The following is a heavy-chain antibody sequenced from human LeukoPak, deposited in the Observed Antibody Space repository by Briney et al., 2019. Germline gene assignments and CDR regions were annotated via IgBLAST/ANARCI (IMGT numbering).Heavy chain of an antibody. J-gene: IGHJ4*02. CDR3: AKDSVATVVTLGFDY. D-gene: IGHD4-23*01. CDR2: ISWNSGSI. V-gene: IGHV3-9*01. CDR1: GFTFDDYA. Sequence: PGRSLRLSCAASGFTFDDYAMHWVRQAPGKGLEWVSGISWNSGSIGYADSVKGRFTISRDNAKNSLYLQMNSLRAEDTALYYCAKDSVATVVTLGFDYWGQGTLVTVSS.